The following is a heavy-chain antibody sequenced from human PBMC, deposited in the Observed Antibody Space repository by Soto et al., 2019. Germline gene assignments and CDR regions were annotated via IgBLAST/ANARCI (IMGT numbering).Heavy chain of an antibody. J-gene: IGHJ6*02. V-gene: IGHV3-15*01. CDR2: IKSKTDGGTT. CDR3: TATTQYPLPYYGMDV. CDR1: GFTFSNAW. D-gene: IGHD2-2*01. Sequence: PGGSLRLSCAASGFTFSNAWMSWVRQAPGKGLEWVGRIKSKTDGGTTDYAAPVKGRFTISRDDSKNTLYLQMNSLKTEDTAVYYCTATTQYPLPYYGMDVWGQGTTVTVYS.